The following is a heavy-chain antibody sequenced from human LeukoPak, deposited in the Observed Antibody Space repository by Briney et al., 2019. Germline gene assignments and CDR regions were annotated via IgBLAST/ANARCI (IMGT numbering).Heavy chain of an antibody. J-gene: IGHJ2*01. CDR3: ARQSYDSSGINWYFDL. Sequence: PGGSLRLSCAASGFTFSDSSMHWVRQASGKGLEWVGRIRSKANSYATAYAASVTGRFTISRDDSKNTTYLQMNSLRAEDTAVYYCARQSYDSSGINWYFDLWGRGTLVTVSS. CDR2: IRSKANSYAT. CDR1: GFTFSDSS. D-gene: IGHD3-22*01. V-gene: IGHV3-73*01.